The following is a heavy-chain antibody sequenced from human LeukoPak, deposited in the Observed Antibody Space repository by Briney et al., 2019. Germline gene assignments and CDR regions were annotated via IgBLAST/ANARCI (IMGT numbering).Heavy chain of an antibody. CDR2: INPSGGST. CDR1: GYTFTSYY. CDR3: ARDLIAVTGFIDY. V-gene: IGHV1-46*04. D-gene: IGHD6-19*01. J-gene: IGHJ4*02. Sequence: ASVKVSCKASGYTFTSYYIHWVRQAPGQGLEWMGVINPSGGSTSYAQKLQGRVTMTRDTSTSTVYMELSSLISEDTAVYYCARDLIAVTGFIDYWGQGTLVTVSS.